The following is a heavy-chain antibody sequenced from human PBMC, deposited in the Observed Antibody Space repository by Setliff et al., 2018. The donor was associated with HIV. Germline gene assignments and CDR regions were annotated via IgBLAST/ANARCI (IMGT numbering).Heavy chain of an antibody. V-gene: IGHV3-66*04. D-gene: IGHD3-22*01. Sequence: GGSLRLSCAASGFTFSSYCMTWVRQAPGKGLEWVSSISGGSTYYADSRKGRFTISRDNSKNTLYLQMNSLRVEDTAVYYCAKRDSSGLYIFDYWGQGTLVTVSS. CDR3: AKRDSSGLYIFDY. J-gene: IGHJ4*02. CDR2: ISGGST. CDR1: GFTFSSYC.